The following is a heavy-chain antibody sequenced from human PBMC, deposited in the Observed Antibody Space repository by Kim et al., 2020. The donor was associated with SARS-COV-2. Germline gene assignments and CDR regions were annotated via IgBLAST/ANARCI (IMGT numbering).Heavy chain of an antibody. Sequence: NYAQKFQVRVTMTRDTSISTAYMELSRLRSDDTAVYYCAREQQLANWFDPWGQGTLVTVSS. J-gene: IGHJ5*02. D-gene: IGHD6-13*01. V-gene: IGHV1-2*02. CDR3: AREQQLANWFDP.